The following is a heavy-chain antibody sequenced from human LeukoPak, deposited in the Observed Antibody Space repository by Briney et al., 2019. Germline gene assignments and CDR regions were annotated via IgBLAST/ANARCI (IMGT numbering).Heavy chain of an antibody. CDR2: INWNGGST. J-gene: IGHJ4*02. CDR1: GFTFDDYG. V-gene: IGHV3-20*04. Sequence: RPGGSLRLSCAASGFTFDDYGMSWVRQAPGKGLEWVSGINWNGGSTGYADSVKGRFTISRDNSKNTLYLQMNSLRAEDTAVYYCARVLISGSYPGGIDYWGQGTLVTVSS. CDR3: ARVLISGSYPGGIDY. D-gene: IGHD1-26*01.